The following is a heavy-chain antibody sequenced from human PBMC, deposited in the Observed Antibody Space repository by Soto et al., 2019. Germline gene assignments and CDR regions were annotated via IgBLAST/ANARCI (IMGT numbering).Heavy chain of an antibody. CDR3: ARDRGPLEYRTATYGMDV. J-gene: IGHJ6*02. Sequence: GGSLRLSCAASGLTFSSYAMHWVRQAPGKGLEWVAVISYDGSNKYYADSVKGRFTISRDNSKNTLYLQMNSLRAEDTAVYYCARDRGPLEYRTATYGMDVWGQGTTVTVSS. CDR1: GLTFSSYA. V-gene: IGHV3-30-3*01. D-gene: IGHD6-25*01. CDR2: ISYDGSNK.